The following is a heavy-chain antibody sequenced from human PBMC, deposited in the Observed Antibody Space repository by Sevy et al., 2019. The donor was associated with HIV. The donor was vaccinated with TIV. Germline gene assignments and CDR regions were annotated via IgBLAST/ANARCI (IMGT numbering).Heavy chain of an antibody. Sequence: GGSLRLSCAASGFTFSGSAIHWVRLASGKGLEWIGRIRSRANDYATVYAASMKGRFTISRDDSENTAFLQLNSLKTEDTAVYFCASEMYNYDTSGHYPPGYWGQGTLVTVSS. CDR1: GFTFSGSA. J-gene: IGHJ4*03. CDR3: ASEMYNYDTSGHYPPGY. D-gene: IGHD3-22*01. CDR2: IRSRANDYAT. V-gene: IGHV3-73*01.